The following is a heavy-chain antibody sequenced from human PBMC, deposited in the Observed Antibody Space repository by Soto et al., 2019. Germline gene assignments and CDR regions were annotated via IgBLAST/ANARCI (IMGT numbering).Heavy chain of an antibody. CDR1: GFTFSSYW. V-gene: IGHV3-74*01. CDR3: ARDLRQQLALGFDP. CDR2: INSDGSST. Sequence: GGSLRLSCAASGFTFSSYWMHWVRQAPGKGPVWVSRINSDGSSTSYADSVKGRFTISRDNAKNTLYLQMNSLRAEDTAVYYCARDLRQQLALGFDPWGQGTLVTVSS. J-gene: IGHJ5*02. D-gene: IGHD6-13*01.